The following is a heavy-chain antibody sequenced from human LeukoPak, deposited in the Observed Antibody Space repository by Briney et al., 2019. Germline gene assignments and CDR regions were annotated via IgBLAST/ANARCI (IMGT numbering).Heavy chain of an antibody. CDR3: ARKRRPYYYDSSGYYGGYFDY. CDR2: IYYSGST. V-gene: IGHV4-61*01. D-gene: IGHD3-22*01. J-gene: IGHJ4*02. Sequence: SETLSLTCTVSGGSVSSGSYYWSWIRQPPGKGLEWIGYIYYSGSTNYNPSLKSRVTTSVDTSKNQFSLKLSSVTAADTAVYYCARKRRPYYYDSSGYYGGYFDYWGQGTLVTVSS. CDR1: GGSVSSGSYY.